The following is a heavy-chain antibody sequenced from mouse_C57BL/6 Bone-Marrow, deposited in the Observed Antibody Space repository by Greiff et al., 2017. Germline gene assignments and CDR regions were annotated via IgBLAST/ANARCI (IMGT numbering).Heavy chain of an antibody. J-gene: IGHJ3*01. CDR2: IHPNSGST. CDR1: GYTFTSFW. D-gene: IGHD1-1*01. CDR3: ARCSSYSY. V-gene: IGHV1-64*01. Sequence: QIQLQPPGAELVKPGASVKLSCKASGYTFTSFWMHWVKQRPGPGREWIGMIHPNSGSTNYNEKFKSKATLTVDKSSSTAYMQLSSLTSEDSAFYYCARCSSYSYWGQGTLVTVSA.